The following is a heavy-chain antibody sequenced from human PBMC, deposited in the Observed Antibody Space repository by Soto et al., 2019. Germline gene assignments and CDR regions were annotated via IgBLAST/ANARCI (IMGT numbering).Heavy chain of an antibody. J-gene: IGHJ5*01. CDR1: GFTFSTYT. Sequence: GGSLRLSCRGSGFTFSTYTMNWVRQAPGKGLEWVSSITTTGSSMYYADSVRGRFTVFRDNAKKSLYLQMSSLRAEDAAVYYCARDGESCSSTNCFWQWFDSWGQGTPVTVSS. D-gene: IGHD2-2*01. CDR3: ARDGESCSSTNCFWQWFDS. CDR2: ITTTGSSM. V-gene: IGHV3-21*01.